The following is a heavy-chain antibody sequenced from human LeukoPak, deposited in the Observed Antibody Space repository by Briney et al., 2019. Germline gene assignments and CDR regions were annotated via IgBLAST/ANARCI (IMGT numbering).Heavy chain of an antibody. CDR2: IIPILGIA. Sequence: ASVKVSCKASGGTFSSYAISWVRQAPGQGLEGMGRIIPILGIANYAQKFQGRVTITADKSTSTAYMELSSLRSEDTAVYYCARAPPQPEWLRLSYSYYYAMDVWGQGTTVTVSS. D-gene: IGHD5-12*01. V-gene: IGHV1-69*04. J-gene: IGHJ6*02. CDR3: ARAPPQPEWLRLSYSYYYAMDV. CDR1: GGTFSSYA.